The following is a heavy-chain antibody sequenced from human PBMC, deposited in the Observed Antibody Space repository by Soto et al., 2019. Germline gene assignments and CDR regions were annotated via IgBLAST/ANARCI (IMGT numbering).Heavy chain of an antibody. D-gene: IGHD3-3*01. CDR1: GGTFSSYA. CDR2: IIPIFGST. J-gene: IGHJ6*02. Sequence: QVQLVQSGAEVKKPGSSVKVSCKASGGTFSSYAISWVRQAPGQGLEWMGGIIPIFGSTNYAQKFQGRVTITADESTSTAYMELSRLSSEDTAVYYCARGGLRFLDCAMDVWGQGTTVTVSS. CDR3: ARGGLRFLDCAMDV. V-gene: IGHV1-69*12.